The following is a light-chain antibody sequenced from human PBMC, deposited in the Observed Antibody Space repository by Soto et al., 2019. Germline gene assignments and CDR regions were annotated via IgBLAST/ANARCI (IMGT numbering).Light chain of an antibody. Sequence: DIQMTQSPSALSASVGDRVTITCRASQSISGWLAWFQQKPGKAPKLLIYDASSLESGVPSRFSGSGSGTEFTLTISSLQPDDFATYYCQQYNTYSPERTFGQGTKVDI. V-gene: IGKV1-5*01. CDR3: QQYNTYSPERT. CDR2: DAS. CDR1: QSISGW. J-gene: IGKJ1*01.